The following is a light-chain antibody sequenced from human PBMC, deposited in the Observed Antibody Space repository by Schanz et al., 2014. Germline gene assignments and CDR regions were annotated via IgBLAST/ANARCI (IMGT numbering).Light chain of an antibody. CDR2: EVN. J-gene: IGLJ1*01. CDR1: SSDVGAYNF. Sequence: QSALTQPPSASGSPGQSVTISCTGTSSDVGAYNFVSWYEQHPGKAPKLMINEVNKRPSGVPDRFSGSKSGNTAFLTVSGLQAEDEADYYCSSYAGSNNPFVFGTGTKLTVL. CDR3: SSYAGSNNPFV. V-gene: IGLV2-8*01.